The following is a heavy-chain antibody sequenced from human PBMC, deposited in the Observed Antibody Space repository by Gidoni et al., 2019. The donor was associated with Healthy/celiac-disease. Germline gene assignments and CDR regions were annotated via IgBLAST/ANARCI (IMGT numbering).Heavy chain of an antibody. V-gene: IGHV3-23*01. D-gene: IGHD3-22*01. CDR3: AKGGVSTMIVVAIQAFDI. CDR1: GFTFSSYA. Sequence: EVQLLESGGGLVQPGGSLRLSCAASGFTFSSYAMSWVRRAPGKGLEWVSAISGSGGSTYYEDSVKGRFTISRDNSKNTLYLQMNSLRAEDTAVYYCAKGGVSTMIVVAIQAFDIWGQGTMVTVSS. CDR2: ISGSGGST. J-gene: IGHJ3*02.